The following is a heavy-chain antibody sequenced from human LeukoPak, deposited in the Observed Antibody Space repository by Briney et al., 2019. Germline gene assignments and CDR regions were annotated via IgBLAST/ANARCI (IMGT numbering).Heavy chain of an antibody. CDR1: GGSFSGYY. Sequence: PSETLSPTCAVYGGSFSGYYWSWIRQPPGKGLEWIGEINHSGSTNYNPSLKSRVTISVDTSKNQFSLKLSSVTAADTAVYYCARGVGYYYMDVWGKGTTVTIS. CDR3: ARGVGYYYMDV. CDR2: INHSGST. V-gene: IGHV4-34*01. J-gene: IGHJ6*03.